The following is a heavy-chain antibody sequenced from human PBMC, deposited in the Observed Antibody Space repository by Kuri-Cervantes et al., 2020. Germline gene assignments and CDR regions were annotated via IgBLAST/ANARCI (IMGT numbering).Heavy chain of an antibody. CDR3: ARVYGSGPLEFDY. CDR2: TYYRSKWYN. J-gene: IGHJ4*02. D-gene: IGHD3-10*01. CDR1: GDSVSSKSAA. Sequence: SETLSLTCAIFGDSVSSKSAAWNWIRQSPSRGLEWLGRTYYRSKWYNDYAVSVKSRITINPDTSKNQFSLQLNSVTPEDTAVYYCARVYGSGPLEFDYWGQGTLVTVSS. V-gene: IGHV6-1*01.